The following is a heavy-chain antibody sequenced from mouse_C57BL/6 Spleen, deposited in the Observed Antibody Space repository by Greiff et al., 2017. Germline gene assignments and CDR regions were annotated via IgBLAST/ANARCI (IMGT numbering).Heavy chain of an antibody. CDR2: ISSGSSTN. Sequence: EVMLVESGGGLVKPGGSLKLSCAASGFTFSDYGMHWVRQAPEKGLEWVAYISSGSSTNYYADTVKGRFTITRDNAKNTLFLQMTSLRSVDTAMYYGSRRGLGDWYFDVWGTGTTVTVSS. D-gene: IGHD4-1*01. V-gene: IGHV5-17*01. CDR1: GFTFSDYG. CDR3: SRRGLGDWYFDV. J-gene: IGHJ1*03.